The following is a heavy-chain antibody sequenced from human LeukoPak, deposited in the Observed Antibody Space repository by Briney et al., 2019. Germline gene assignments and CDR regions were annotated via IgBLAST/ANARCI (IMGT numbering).Heavy chain of an antibody. J-gene: IGHJ6*02. CDR1: GGSISSYY. D-gene: IGHD4-17*01. CDR2: IYYSGST. V-gene: IGHV4-59*01. Sequence: SETLSLTCTVSGGSISSYYWSWIRQPPGKGLEWIGYIYYSGSTNYNPSLKSRVTISVDTSKNQFSLKLSSVTAADTAVYYCARDRDDYGTPDYYYGMDVWGQGTTVTVSS. CDR3: ARDRDDYGTPDYYYGMDV.